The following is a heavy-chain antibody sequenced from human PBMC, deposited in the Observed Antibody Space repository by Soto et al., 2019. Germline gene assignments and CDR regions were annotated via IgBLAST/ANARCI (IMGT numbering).Heavy chain of an antibody. Sequence: QVQLVQSGTEVKKPGSSVKVSCKASGGTFSSYAISWVRQAPGQGLEWMGGIIPIFGTANYAQKFQGRVTITADESTSTAYMELSSLRSEDTAVYYCARGGCSGGSCYSELDYYYYGMDVWGQGTTVTVSS. V-gene: IGHV1-69*01. CDR2: IIPIFGTA. CDR1: GGTFSSYA. CDR3: ARGGCSGGSCYSELDYYYYGMDV. J-gene: IGHJ6*02. D-gene: IGHD2-15*01.